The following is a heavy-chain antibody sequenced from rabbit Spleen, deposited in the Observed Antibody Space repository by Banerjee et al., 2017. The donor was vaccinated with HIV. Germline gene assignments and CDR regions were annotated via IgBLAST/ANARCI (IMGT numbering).Heavy chain of an antibody. V-gene: IGHV1S45*01. D-gene: IGHD8-1*01. CDR1: GFSFSNKAV. CDR3: ARDTGTSFSSYGMDL. Sequence: QEQLVESGGGLVRPEGSLKLSCKASGFSFSNKAVMCWVRQAPGKGLEWIACINAITGRAVYASWAKGRFTFSKTSSTTVTLHMTSLTAADTATYFCARDTGTSFSSYGMDLWGPGTLVTVS. J-gene: IGHJ6*01. CDR2: INAITGRA.